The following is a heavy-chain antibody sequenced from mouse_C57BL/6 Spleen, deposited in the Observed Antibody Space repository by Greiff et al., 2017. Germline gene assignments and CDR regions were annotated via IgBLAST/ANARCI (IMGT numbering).Heavy chain of an antibody. CDR3: AREGDYGSLFDY. Sequence: VQRVESGAELVRPGTSVKVSCKASGYAFTNYLIEWVKQRPGQGLEWIGVINPGSGGTNYNEKFKGKATLTADKSSSTAYMQLSSLTSEDSAVYVCAREGDYGSLFDYWGQGTTLTVSS. CDR2: INPGSGGT. V-gene: IGHV1-54*01. CDR1: GYAFTNYL. J-gene: IGHJ2*01. D-gene: IGHD1-1*01.